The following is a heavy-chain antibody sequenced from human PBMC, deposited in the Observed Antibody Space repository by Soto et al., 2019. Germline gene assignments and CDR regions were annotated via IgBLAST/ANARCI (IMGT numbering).Heavy chain of an antibody. J-gene: IGHJ6*03. CDR1: GFTFSDYY. CDR3: ARVYYDFWSGYYVYYYYYMDV. CDR2: ISSSGSTI. D-gene: IGHD3-3*01. V-gene: IGHV3-11*01. Sequence: PGGSLRLSCAASGFTFSDYYMSWIRQAPGKGLEWVSYISSSGSTIYYADSVKGRFTISRDNAKNSLYLQMNSLRAEDTAVYYCARVYYDFWSGYYVYYYYYMDVWGKGTTVTVSS.